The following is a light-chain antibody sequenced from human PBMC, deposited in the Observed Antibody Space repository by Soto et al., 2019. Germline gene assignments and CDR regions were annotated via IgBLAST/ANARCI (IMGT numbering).Light chain of an antibody. Sequence: QSVLTQPPSASGTAGQRVTISCSGSRASIGSNTVTWYQHLPGAAPKLLVYNNNQRPSGVPDRFSGSKSDTSASLAISGLQFEDEAVYYCAAWDDSLSGPVFGGGTKLTVL. CDR2: NNN. CDR3: AAWDDSLSGPV. CDR1: RASIGSNT. V-gene: IGLV1-44*01. J-gene: IGLJ3*02.